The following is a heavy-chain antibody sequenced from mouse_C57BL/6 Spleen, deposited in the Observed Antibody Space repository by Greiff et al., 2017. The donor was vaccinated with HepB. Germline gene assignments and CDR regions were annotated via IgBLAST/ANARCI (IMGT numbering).Heavy chain of an antibody. CDR2: IWSGGST. CDR3: AVMGTGPYWYFDV. D-gene: IGHD4-1*01. Sequence: VKLEESGPGLVQPSQSLSITCTVSGFSLTSYGVHWVRQSPGKGLEWLGVIWSGGSTDYNAAFISRLSISKDNSKSQVFFKMNSLQADDTAIYYCAVMGTGPYWYFDVWGTGTTVTVSS. V-gene: IGHV2-2*01. J-gene: IGHJ1*03. CDR1: GFSLTSYG.